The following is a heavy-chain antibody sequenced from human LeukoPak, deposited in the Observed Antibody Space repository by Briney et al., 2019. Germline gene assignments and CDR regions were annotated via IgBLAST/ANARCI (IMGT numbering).Heavy chain of an antibody. CDR2: IRYDGSNK. CDR3: AKDIGIAVAGTLSY. CDR1: GFTFSSYA. Sequence: PGRSLRLSCAASGFTFSSYAMHWVRQAPGKGLEWVAFIRYDGSNKYYADSVKGRFTISRDNSKNTLYLQMNSLRAEDTAVYYCAKDIGIAVAGTLSYWGQGTLVTVSS. V-gene: IGHV3-30*02. J-gene: IGHJ4*02. D-gene: IGHD6-19*01.